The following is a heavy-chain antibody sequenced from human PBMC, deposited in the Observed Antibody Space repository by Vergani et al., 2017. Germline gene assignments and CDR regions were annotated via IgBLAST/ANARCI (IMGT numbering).Heavy chain of an antibody. D-gene: IGHD5-18*01. J-gene: IGHJ4*02. CDR3: ARADIQLWEDSCYDPYYFDY. CDR2: ISSSSSTI. CDR1: GFTFSSYS. V-gene: IGHV3-21*01. Sequence: EVQLVESGGGLVKTGGSLRLSCAASGFTFSSYSMNWVRQAPGKGLEWVSSISSSSSTIYYADSVKGRFTISRDNAKNSLYLQMNSMRAEDTAVYYCARADIQLWEDSCYDPYYFDYWGQGTLVTVSS.